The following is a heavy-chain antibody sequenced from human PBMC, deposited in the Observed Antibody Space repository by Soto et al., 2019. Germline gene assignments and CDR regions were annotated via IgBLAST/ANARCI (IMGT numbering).Heavy chain of an antibody. V-gene: IGHV4-34*01. CDR2: INHTGST. CDR1: GGSFSGYY. D-gene: IGHD6-6*01. Sequence: QVQLQQWGAGLLKPSETLSLTCAVYGGSFSGYYWSWIRQSPGKGLEWIGEINHTGSTNCNPSLKSRATISVDTSKNQCSLKLNSVTAADTAVYYCATQAPYSSSPYYYYYLDVWGKGTTVTVSS. CDR3: ATQAPYSSSPYYYYYLDV. J-gene: IGHJ6*03.